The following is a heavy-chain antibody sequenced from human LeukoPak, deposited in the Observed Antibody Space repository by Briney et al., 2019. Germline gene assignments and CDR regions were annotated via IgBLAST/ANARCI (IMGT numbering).Heavy chain of an antibody. CDR3: ARGTTVTSDYHYFGMDV. V-gene: IGHV1-2*02. CDR1: GYTFTGHY. J-gene: IGHJ6*02. Sequence: ASVKVSCKASGYTFTGHYMRWVRLAPGQGLDWMGWINPNSGGSNYAQKFQGRVTMTRDTSISTAYMELSRLRSDDTAVYYCARGTTVTSDYHYFGMDVWGQGTTVTVPS. CDR2: INPNSGGS. D-gene: IGHD4-17*01.